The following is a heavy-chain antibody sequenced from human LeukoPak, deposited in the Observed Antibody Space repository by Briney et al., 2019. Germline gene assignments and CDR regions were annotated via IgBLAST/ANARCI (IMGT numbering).Heavy chain of an antibody. CDR1: GGSISSGGYY. Sequence: KSSQTLSLTCTVSGGSISSGGYYWSWIRQHPGKGLEWIGYIYYSGSTYYNPSLKSRVTISVDTSKNQFSLKLSSVTAADTAVYYCARACRVPAAISYYFDYWGQGTLVTVSS. D-gene: IGHD2-2*01. CDR2: IYYSGST. J-gene: IGHJ4*02. CDR3: ARACRVPAAISYYFDY. V-gene: IGHV4-31*03.